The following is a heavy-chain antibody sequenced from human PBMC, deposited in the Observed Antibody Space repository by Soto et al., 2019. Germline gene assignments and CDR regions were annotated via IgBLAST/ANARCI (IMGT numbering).Heavy chain of an antibody. J-gene: IGHJ6*04. CDR1: GYTFTSYD. Sequence: QVQLVQSGAEVKKPGASVKVSCKASGYTFTSYDINWVRQATGQGLEWMGWMNPNSGNTGAAQKFQGRVTMTSNTFSNPAYSAKSSLRSEDTALYYYAEDQAYAGMDVWGKGTKVTVSS. CDR3: AEDQAYAGMDV. V-gene: IGHV1-8*01. D-gene: IGHD2-21*01. CDR2: MNPNSGNT.